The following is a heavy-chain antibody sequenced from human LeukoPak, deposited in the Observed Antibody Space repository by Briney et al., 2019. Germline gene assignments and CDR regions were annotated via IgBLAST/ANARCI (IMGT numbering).Heavy chain of an antibody. CDR1: GFTFSSYA. CDR3: GRDSGGSGTYFSPYGMDV. CDR2: ISYDGSDK. Sequence: GRSLRLSCAASGFTFSSYAMHWVRQAPGKGLEWVAVISYDGSDKYYADSVKGRCTISRDTSKNTLFLQMSSLRAEDSAVYYCGRDSGGSGTYFSPYGMDVWGQGTTVIVSS. J-gene: IGHJ6*02. D-gene: IGHD3-10*01. V-gene: IGHV3-30-3*01.